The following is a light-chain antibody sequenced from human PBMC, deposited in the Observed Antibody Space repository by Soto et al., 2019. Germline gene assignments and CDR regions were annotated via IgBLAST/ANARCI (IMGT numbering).Light chain of an antibody. CDR3: QQSFDTPFT. V-gene: IGKV1-39*01. Sequence: DMQMTQSPASLSASVGDRVTITCRASQSITSFLNWYQQKPGKAPKFLIYATSSVQSDVPSRFSGSGSGTDFTLTINSLQPEDFATYFCQQSFDTPFTFGQGTKVDIK. CDR1: QSITSF. CDR2: ATS. J-gene: IGKJ2*01.